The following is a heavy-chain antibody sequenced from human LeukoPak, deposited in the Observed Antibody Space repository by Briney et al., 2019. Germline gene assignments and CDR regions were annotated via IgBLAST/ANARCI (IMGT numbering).Heavy chain of an antibody. CDR1: GYTFTGYH. CDR3: AREIGSSWTNWFDP. CDR2: ISPNSGGT. V-gene: IGHV1-2*02. Sequence: VASVKVSCKASGYTFTGYHMHWVRQAPGQGLEWMGWISPNSGGTNYAQKFQGRVTMTRDTSITTAYMELSRLTSDDTAVYYCAREIGSSWTNWFDPWGQGTLVTVPS. J-gene: IGHJ5*02. D-gene: IGHD6-13*01.